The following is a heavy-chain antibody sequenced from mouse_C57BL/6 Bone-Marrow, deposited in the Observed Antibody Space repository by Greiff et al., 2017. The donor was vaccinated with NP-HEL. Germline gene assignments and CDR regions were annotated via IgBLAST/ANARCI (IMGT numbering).Heavy chain of an antibody. V-gene: IGHV1-9*01. CDR2: ILPGSGST. D-gene: IGHD1-1*01. CDR3: SGWGLLLRERAPWFAY. Sequence: QVQLQQSGAELMKPGASVKLSCKATGYTFTGYWIEWVKQRPGHGLEWIGEILPGSGSTNYNEKFKGKATFTADTSSNTAYMQLSSLTTEDSAIYYCSGWGLLLRERAPWFAYWGQGTLVTVSA. J-gene: IGHJ3*01. CDR1: GYTFTGYW.